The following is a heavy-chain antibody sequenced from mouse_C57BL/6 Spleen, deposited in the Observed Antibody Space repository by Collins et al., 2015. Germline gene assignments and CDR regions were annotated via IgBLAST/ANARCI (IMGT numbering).Heavy chain of an antibody. V-gene: IGHV1-9*01. CDR2: ILPGSGST. D-gene: IGHD1-1*01. J-gene: IGHJ4*01. Sequence: HGLEWIGEILPGSGSTNYNEKFKGKATFTADTSSNTAYMQLSSLTTEDSAIYYCARGGSSYAMDYWGQGTSVTVSS. CDR3: ARGGSSYAMDY.